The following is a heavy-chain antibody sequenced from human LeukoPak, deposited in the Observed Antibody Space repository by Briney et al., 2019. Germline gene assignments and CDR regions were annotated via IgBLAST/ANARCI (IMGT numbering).Heavy chain of an antibody. CDR3: ASPTSDPDDAFDI. CDR2: ISSSSSYI. CDR1: GFTFSNYN. Sequence: GGSLRLSCVASGFTFSNYNMNWVRQAPGKGLEWVSSISSSSSYIYYADSVKGRFTISRDNAKNSLYLQMNSLRAEDTAVYYCASPTSDPDDAFDIWGQGTMVTVSS. J-gene: IGHJ3*02. V-gene: IGHV3-21*01. D-gene: IGHD2/OR15-2a*01.